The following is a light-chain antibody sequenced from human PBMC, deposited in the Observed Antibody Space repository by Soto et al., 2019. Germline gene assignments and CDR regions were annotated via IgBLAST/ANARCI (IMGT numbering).Light chain of an antibody. CDR3: QQSDSTPFT. CDR1: QRISSY. V-gene: IGKV1-39*01. Sequence: DIQMTQSPSSLSASVGDRVTITCRASQRISSYLNWYQQKPGKAPKLLIYAASSLQSGVPSRFSGSGSGTDFTLTISSLQPEDFATYYCQQSDSTPFTFGPGTKVEIK. CDR2: AAS. J-gene: IGKJ3*01.